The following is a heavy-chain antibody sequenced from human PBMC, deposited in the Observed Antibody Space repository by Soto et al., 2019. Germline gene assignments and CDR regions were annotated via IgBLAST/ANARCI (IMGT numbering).Heavy chain of an antibody. V-gene: IGHV4-59*01. Sequence: QVQLQESGPGLVKPSETLSLTCTVSGGSISSYYWSWIRQPPGKGLEWIGYIYYSGSTNYNPSLTSRVSILVDTSKNQCSLTLCSVTATDTAVYYGATSSGRSGIYFDYWGQGTLVTVSS. CDR2: IYYSGST. D-gene: IGHD2-15*01. CDR3: ATSSGRSGIYFDY. CDR1: GGSISSYY. J-gene: IGHJ4*02.